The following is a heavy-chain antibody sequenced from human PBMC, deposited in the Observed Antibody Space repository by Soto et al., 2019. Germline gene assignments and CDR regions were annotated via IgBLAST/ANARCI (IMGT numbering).Heavy chain of an antibody. CDR2: TYYRSKWYN. V-gene: IGHV6-1*01. Sequence: SQTLSLTCAISGDSVSSNSAAWNWIRQSPSRGLEWLGRTYYRSKWYNDYAVSVKSRITINPDTSKNQFSLQLNSVTPEDTAVSYCARDRGSSGWYPSGDAFDIWGQGTMVTVSS. CDR3: ARDRGSSGWYPSGDAFDI. D-gene: IGHD6-19*01. J-gene: IGHJ3*02. CDR1: GDSVSSNSAA.